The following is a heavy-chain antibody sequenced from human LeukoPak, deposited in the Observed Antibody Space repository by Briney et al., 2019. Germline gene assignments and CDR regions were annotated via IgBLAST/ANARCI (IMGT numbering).Heavy chain of an antibody. V-gene: IGHV4-59*12. J-gene: IGHJ4*02. CDR3: ARRRGYSYGLLGFDY. Sequence: SETLSLTCTVSGGSISSYYWSWIRQPPGKGLEWIGYIYYSGSTNYNPSLKSRVTISVDTSKNQFSLKLSSVTAADTAVYYCARRRGYSYGLLGFDYWGQGTLVIVSS. CDR1: GGSISSYY. D-gene: IGHD5-18*01. CDR2: IYYSGST.